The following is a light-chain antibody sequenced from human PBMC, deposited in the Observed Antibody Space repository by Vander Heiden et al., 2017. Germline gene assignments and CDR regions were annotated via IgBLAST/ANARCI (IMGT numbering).Light chain of an antibody. CDR3: QKYNNAPFP. V-gene: IGKV1-27*01. Sequence: DLQMSQSPSSLSASVGDRITITCRASQAIGNYLAWYQKKPGRVPRVLIYGASTLQSGVPSRFSGSGSGTDFTLTISDLQPEDVASYYCQKYNNAPFPFGPGTRVEIK. CDR1: QAIGNY. J-gene: IGKJ3*01. CDR2: GAS.